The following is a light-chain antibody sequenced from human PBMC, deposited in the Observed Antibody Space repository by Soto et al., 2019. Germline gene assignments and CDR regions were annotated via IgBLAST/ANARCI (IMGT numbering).Light chain of an antibody. CDR1: QSVSSY. CDR3: QQRSNWPPMYT. CDR2: DAS. J-gene: IGKJ2*01. Sequence: EIVLTQSPATLSLSPGERATLSCRASQSVSSYLAWYQQKPGQAPRLLIYDASNRATALPARFSGIVSGTDFTLTISSLEPEDFAVYYCQQRSNWPPMYTFGQGTKLEIK. V-gene: IGKV3-11*01.